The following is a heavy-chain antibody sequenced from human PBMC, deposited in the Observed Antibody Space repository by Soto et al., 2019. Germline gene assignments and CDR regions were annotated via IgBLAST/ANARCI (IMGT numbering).Heavy chain of an antibody. V-gene: IGHV3-23*01. Sequence: GGSLRLSCAASGFTFDSFAMTWVRQAPGKGLEWVSAISASGGSTFYADSVKGRFTISRDSSKNTLYLQMNSLRAEDTAVYYCAKNGLDNSPSAIDSWGPGTLVTVS. J-gene: IGHJ4*02. D-gene: IGHD2-8*01. CDR2: ISASGGST. CDR1: GFTFDSFA. CDR3: AKNGLDNSPSAIDS.